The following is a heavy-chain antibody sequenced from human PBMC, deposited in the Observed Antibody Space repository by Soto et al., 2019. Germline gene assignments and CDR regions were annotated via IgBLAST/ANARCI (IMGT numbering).Heavy chain of an antibody. CDR2: IFYSGCT. Sequence: QVQLQESGPGLVKPSQTLSLTCTFSGDSMTTVANYWTWIRQHPGQGLEWIGSIFYSGCTYYSSSLKGRVAISADTSKNQFSLKLNSVTAADTAVYYCTRGDYWGQGTLVTVSS. J-gene: IGHJ4*02. D-gene: IGHD3-10*01. CDR1: GDSMTTVANY. CDR3: TRGDY. V-gene: IGHV4-31*03.